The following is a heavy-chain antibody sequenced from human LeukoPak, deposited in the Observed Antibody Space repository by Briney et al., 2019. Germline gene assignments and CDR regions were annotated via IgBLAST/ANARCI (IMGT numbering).Heavy chain of an antibody. CDR3: ATQETAALDY. D-gene: IGHD2-2*01. J-gene: IGHJ4*02. CDR1: GGSISSYY. V-gene: IGHV4-34*01. Sequence: SETLSLTCTVSGGSISSYYWSWIRQPPGKGLEWIGEINHSGSTNYNPSLKSRVTISVDTSKNQFSLKLSSVTAADTAVYYCATQETAALDYWGQGTLVTVSS. CDR2: INHSGST.